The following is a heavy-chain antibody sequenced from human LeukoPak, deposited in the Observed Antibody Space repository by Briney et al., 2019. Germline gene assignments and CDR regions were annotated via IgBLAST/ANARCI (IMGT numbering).Heavy chain of an antibody. J-gene: IGHJ5*02. D-gene: IGHD3-10*01. CDR3: ARRRWDLLWFGELASWFDP. CDR2: IYYSGST. CDR1: GGSISSYY. Sequence: SETLSLTCTVSGGSISSYYWSWIRQPPGKGLEWIGYIYYSGSTNYNPSLKSRVTISVGTSKNQFSLKLSSVTAADTAVYYCARRRWDLLWFGELASWFDPWGQGTLVTVSS. V-gene: IGHV4-59*08.